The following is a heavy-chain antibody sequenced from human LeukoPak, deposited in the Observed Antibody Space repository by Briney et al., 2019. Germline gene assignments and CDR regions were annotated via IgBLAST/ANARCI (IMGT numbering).Heavy chain of an antibody. D-gene: IGHD5-24*01. CDR2: INPSGGST. CDR1: GYTFSSSA. CDR3: ARRWLQGVLYFDY. J-gene: IGHJ4*02. Sequence: GASVKVSCKASGYTFSSSAMNWVRQAPGQGLEWMGIINPSGGSTSYAQKFQGRVTMTRDMSTSTVYMELSSLRSEDTAVYYCARRWLQGVLYFDYWGQGTLVTVSS. V-gene: IGHV1-46*01.